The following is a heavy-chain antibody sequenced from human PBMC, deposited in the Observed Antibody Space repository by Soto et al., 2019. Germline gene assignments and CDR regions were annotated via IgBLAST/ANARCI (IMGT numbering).Heavy chain of an antibody. CDR1: GGSMTSYY. J-gene: IGHJ5*02. CDR3: ARGQRFSDWFDP. Sequence: PSETLSLTCTVSGGSMTSYYWTWIRQPAGKGLEWIGRVYSSGGTHYNPSLKSRVTISLDTSKNQFSLRLLSVTDADTAVYFCARGQRFSDWFDPWGQGXLVTV. D-gene: IGHD3-3*01. CDR2: VYSSGGT. V-gene: IGHV4-4*07.